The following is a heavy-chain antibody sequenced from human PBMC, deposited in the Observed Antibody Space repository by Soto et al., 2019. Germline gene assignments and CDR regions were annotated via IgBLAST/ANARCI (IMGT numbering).Heavy chain of an antibody. CDR1: GFTFSSYG. J-gene: IGHJ6*03. V-gene: IGHV3-33*01. CDR2: IWYDGSNK. D-gene: IGHD3-10*01. CDR3: ARDSAPMVRGEYYYYYYYMDV. Sequence: PGGSLRLSCAASGFTFSSYGMHWVRQAPGKGLEWVAVIWYDGSNKYYADSVKGRFTISRDNSKNTLYLQMNSLRAEDTAVYYCARDSAPMVRGEYYYYYYYMDVWGKGTTVTVS.